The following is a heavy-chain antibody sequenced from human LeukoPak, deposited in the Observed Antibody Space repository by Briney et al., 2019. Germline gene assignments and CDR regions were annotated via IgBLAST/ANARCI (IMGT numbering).Heavy chain of an antibody. CDR1: GFTFKNYA. CDR2: LTGSGAST. J-gene: IGHJ4*02. CDR3: AKELSGVATISPFDF. D-gene: IGHD5-24*01. V-gene: IGHV3-23*01. Sequence: QSGGSLRLSCAASGFTFKNYAMGWVRQAPGKGLEWVSALTGSGASTYLADSVKGRFTIFRDNSKNTLYLQMNSLRAEDTAVYYCAKELSGVATISPFDFWGQGTLVTVSS.